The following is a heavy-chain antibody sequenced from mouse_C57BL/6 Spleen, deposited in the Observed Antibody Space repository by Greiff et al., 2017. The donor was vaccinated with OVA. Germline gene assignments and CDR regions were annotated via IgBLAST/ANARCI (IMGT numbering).Heavy chain of an antibody. D-gene: IGHD2-4*01. CDR2: IYPGDGDT. Sequence: QVQLKESGPELVKPGASVKISCKASGYAFSSSWMNWVKQRPGKGLEWIGRIYPGDGDTNYNGKFKGKATLTADKSSSTAYMQLSSLTSEDSAVYFCARSLYYDYDFDYWAKAPLSQSPQ. CDR1: GYAFSSSW. V-gene: IGHV1-82*01. CDR3: ARSLYYDYDFDY. J-gene: IGHJ2*01.